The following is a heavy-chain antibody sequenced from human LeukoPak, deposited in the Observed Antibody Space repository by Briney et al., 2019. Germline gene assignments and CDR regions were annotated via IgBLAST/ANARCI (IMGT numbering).Heavy chain of an antibody. V-gene: IGHV3-21*01. CDR3: ARDFDGYNSLDS. CDR1: GFTFSSYS. Sequence: GGSLRLSCAASGFTFSSYSMNWVRQAPGKGLQWVSSISSSTRYIYYADSVKGRFTISRDNAKNSLYLQMSSLRAEDTAVYYCARDFDGYNSLDSWGLGTLVTVSS. CDR2: ISSSTRYI. D-gene: IGHD5-24*01. J-gene: IGHJ4*02.